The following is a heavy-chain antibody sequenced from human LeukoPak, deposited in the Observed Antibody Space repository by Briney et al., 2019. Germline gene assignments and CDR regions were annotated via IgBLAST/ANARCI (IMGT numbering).Heavy chain of an antibody. V-gene: IGHV4-59*01. CDR3: ARVRGGDCSSTSCSYWPFGY. CDR2: IYYSGST. CDR1: GGSISSYR. D-gene: IGHD2-2*01. Sequence: SETLSLTCNVSGGSISSYRWSWIRQPPGKGLEWIGYIYYSGSTNYNPSLKSRVTISVDTSKNQFSLKLSSVTAEDTAVYYCARVRGGDCSSTSCSYWPFGYWGQGTPVTVSS. J-gene: IGHJ4*02.